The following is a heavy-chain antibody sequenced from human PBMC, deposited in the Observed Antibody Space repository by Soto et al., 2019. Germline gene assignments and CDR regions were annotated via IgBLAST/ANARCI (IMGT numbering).Heavy chain of an antibody. CDR3: ARAVAVAADFDY. J-gene: IGHJ4*02. CDR1: GYTFTSYA. V-gene: IGHV1-3*05. D-gene: IGHD6-19*01. Sequence: QVQLVQSGAEEKKPGASVKVSCKASGYTFTSYAMHWVRQAPGQRLEWMGWINAGNGNTKYSQKFQGRVTIIRDTSASTAYMELSSLRSEDTAVYYCARAVAVAADFDYWGQRTLVTVSS. CDR2: INAGNGNT.